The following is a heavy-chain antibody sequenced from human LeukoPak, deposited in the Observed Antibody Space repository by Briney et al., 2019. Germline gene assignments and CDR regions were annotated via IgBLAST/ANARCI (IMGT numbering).Heavy chain of an antibody. V-gene: IGHV3-53*04. D-gene: IGHD3-3*01. CDR1: GFTVSSNY. CDR3: ASTHYDFWSGLGYFDY. Sequence: GGSLRLSCAASGFTVSSNYMSWVRQAPGKGLEWVSVIYSGGSTYYADSVKGRFTISRHNSKNTLYLQMNSLRAEDTAVYYCASTHYDFWSGLGYFDYWGQGTLVTASS. J-gene: IGHJ4*02. CDR2: IYSGGST.